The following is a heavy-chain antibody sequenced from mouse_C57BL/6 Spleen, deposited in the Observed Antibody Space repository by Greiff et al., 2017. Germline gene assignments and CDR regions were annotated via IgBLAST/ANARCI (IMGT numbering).Heavy chain of an antibody. J-gene: IGHJ3*01. D-gene: IGHD2-4*01. V-gene: IGHV1-55*01. CDR2: IYPGSGST. CDR3: ARGYDYDVAWFAY. CDR1: GYTFTSYW. Sequence: QVQLQQPGAELVKPGASVKMSCTASGYTFTSYWITWVKQRPGQGLEWIGDIYPGSGSTNYNEKFKSKATLTVDTSSSPAYMQLSSLTSEDSAVYYCARGYDYDVAWFAYWGQGTLVTVSA.